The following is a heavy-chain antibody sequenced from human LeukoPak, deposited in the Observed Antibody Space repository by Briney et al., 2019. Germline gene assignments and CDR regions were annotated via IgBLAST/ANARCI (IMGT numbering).Heavy chain of an antibody. Sequence: SETLSLTCSVSGASISSGSNYWGWIRQPPGKTLEWIGSIYSSGSTYYNPSLKSRVIIIIDTPKNHFSLTLSSVTAADTAVYYCARVVVGASYYFDYWGQGTLVTVSS. V-gene: IGHV4-39*07. CDR2: IYSSGST. CDR3: ARVVVGASYYFDY. CDR1: GASISSGSNY. J-gene: IGHJ4*02. D-gene: IGHD1-26*01.